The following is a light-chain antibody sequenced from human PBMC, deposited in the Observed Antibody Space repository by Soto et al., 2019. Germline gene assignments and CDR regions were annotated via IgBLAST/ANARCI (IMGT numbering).Light chain of an antibody. CDR2: KAS. J-gene: IGKJ1*01. CDR3: QQYSTYPWT. CDR1: QTISTL. Sequence: DIQMTQSPSTLSASVGDRVTITCRASQTISTLLAWYQQRPGKAPNLLIYKASSLESGVPSRFSGSGSGTEFTLTISSLQPDDSATYFCQQYSTYPWTFGQVTKVEVK. V-gene: IGKV1-5*03.